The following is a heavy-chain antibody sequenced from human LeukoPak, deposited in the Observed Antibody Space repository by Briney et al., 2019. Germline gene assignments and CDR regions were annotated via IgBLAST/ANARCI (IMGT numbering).Heavy chain of an antibody. CDR3: ARDGVGASHDY. J-gene: IGHJ4*02. CDR2: ISRDGTTT. V-gene: IGHV3-74*01. D-gene: IGHD1-26*01. CDR1: GFTFSTYW. Sequence: PGGSLRLSCAASGFTFSTYWMHWVRQTPGKGLVWVSRISRDGTTTTYADSVKGRFTISRDNAKNTLYLEMNSLRAEDTAVYFCARDGVGASHDYWGQGTLVTVS.